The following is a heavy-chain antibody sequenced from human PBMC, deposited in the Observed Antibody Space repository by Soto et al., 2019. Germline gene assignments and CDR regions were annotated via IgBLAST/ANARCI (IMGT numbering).Heavy chain of an antibody. CDR2: IYPGDSDT. V-gene: IGHV5-51*01. CDR3: AASIFYYGMDV. CDR1: GYTFTNYW. Sequence: GESLKISCKGSGYTFTNYWIGWVRQMPGKGLEWMGIIYPGDSDTKYNPSFQGQVTISADRSITTTYLRWTSLKASDTAIYYCAASIFYYGMDVWGQGTTVTVSS. J-gene: IGHJ6*02.